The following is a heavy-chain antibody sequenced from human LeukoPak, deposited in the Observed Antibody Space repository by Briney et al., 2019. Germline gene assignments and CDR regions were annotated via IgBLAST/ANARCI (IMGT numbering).Heavy chain of an antibody. Sequence: GGSLRLSCAASGFTFSSYGMHWVRQAPGKGLEWVAVISYDGSNKYYADSVKGRFTISRDNSKNTLYLQMNSLRAEDTAVYYCAKDAPYYYGSGSYYNEAYWGQGTLVTVSS. D-gene: IGHD3-10*01. CDR1: GFTFSSYG. V-gene: IGHV3-30*18. CDR3: AKDAPYYYGSGSYYNEAY. CDR2: ISYDGSNK. J-gene: IGHJ4*02.